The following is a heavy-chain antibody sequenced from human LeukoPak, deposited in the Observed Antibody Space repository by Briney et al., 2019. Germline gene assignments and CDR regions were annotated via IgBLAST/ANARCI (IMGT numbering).Heavy chain of an antibody. CDR1: GFTFSNYR. CDR3: ASYYYDGSGVYYFDY. CDR2: ISGSCSTV. J-gene: IGHJ4*02. D-gene: IGHD3-22*01. V-gene: IGHV3-48*01. Sequence: GGSLRLSCAASGFTFSNYRMNWVRQAPGKGLEGVSYISGSCSTVYYADSVKGRFTISRDNAYNSLSLQMNSLRADDMAVYDCASYYYDGSGVYYFDYWGQGTLVSVSS.